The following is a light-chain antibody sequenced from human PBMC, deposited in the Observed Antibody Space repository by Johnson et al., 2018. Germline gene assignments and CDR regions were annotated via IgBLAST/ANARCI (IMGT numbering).Light chain of an antibody. CDR2: ENN. V-gene: IGLV1-51*02. CDR3: GTWDSSLSAGNV. Sequence: QSVLTQPPSVSAAPGQKVTISCSGSRSNIGNNYVSWYQQLPGTAPKLLIYENNKRPSGIPDRFSGSKSGTSATLGITGLQTGDEAGYYCGTWDSSLSAGNVFGTGNKVTVL. CDR1: RSNIGNNY. J-gene: IGLJ1*01.